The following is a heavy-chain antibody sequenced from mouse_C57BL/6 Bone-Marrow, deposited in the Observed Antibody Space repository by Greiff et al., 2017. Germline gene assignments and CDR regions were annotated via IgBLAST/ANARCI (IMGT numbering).Heavy chain of an antibody. CDR3: AIDPYYFDY. Sequence: DVQLVESGGDLVKPGGSLKLSCAASGFTFSSYGMSWVRQTPDKRLEWVATISSGGSYTYYPDSVKGRFTISRDNAKNTLYLQMSSLKSEDTAMYYCAIDPYYFDYWGQGTTLTVSS. CDR1: GFTFSSYG. V-gene: IGHV5-6*01. CDR2: ISSGGSYT. J-gene: IGHJ2*01.